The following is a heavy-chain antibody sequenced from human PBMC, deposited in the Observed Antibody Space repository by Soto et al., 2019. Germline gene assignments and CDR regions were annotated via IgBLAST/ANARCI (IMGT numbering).Heavy chain of an antibody. Sequence: QVQLQESGPGLVKPSGTLSLTCAVSGGSISSSNWWRWVRQPPGKGLERIGEIYHSGSTNYNPSLKSRDTISLDKAKNQFSLKLSSVTAADTDVYYCARVRVVPAAISPNGMDVWGQGTTVTVSS. CDR3: ARVRVVPAAISPNGMDV. J-gene: IGHJ6*02. D-gene: IGHD2-2*01. CDR2: IYHSGST. CDR1: GGSISSSNW. V-gene: IGHV4-4*02.